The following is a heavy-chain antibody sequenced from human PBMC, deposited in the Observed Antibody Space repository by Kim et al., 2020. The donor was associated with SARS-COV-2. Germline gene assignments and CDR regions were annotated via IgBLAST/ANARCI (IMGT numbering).Heavy chain of an antibody. CDR1: GFTFSTYA. D-gene: IGHD6-19*01. CDR3: ARGALAGNRVAAFDI. CDR2: TSSDGSKK. J-gene: IGHJ3*02. V-gene: IGHV3-30-3*01. Sequence: GGSLRLSCAASGFTFSTYAMHWVRQTPGKGLEWVASTSSDGSKKYYADSVKGRFTISRDNSKNTLYLQMNSLRTEDTAVYYCARGALAGNRVAAFDIWGQGRMLTVYS.